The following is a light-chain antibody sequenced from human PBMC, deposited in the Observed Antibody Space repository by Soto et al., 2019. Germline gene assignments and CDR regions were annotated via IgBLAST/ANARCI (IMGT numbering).Light chain of an antibody. V-gene: IGLV2-14*01. CDR3: SSHTSSSTIYV. J-gene: IGLJ1*01. Sequence: QSALTQPASVSGSPGQSITISCTGTSNDIGAYNYVSWYQQHPGKAPTLMIYEVSNRPSGVSNRFSGSKSGNTASLSIAGLQAEDEADYHCSSHTSSSTIYVFGSGTKVTVL. CDR2: EVS. CDR1: SNDIGAYNY.